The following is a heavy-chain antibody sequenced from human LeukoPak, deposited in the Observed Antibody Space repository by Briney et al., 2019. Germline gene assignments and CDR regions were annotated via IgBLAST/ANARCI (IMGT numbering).Heavy chain of an antibody. D-gene: IGHD7-27*01. CDR3: AKDRANWGHSGDY. V-gene: IGHV3-23*01. CDR1: GFTFNNYA. Sequence: GGSLRLSCAASGFTFNNYAMSWVRQAPGKGLEWMAAISGSGATTYYGDSVKGRFTISRDNSKNTLYLQMNSLRADDTAVYYCAKDRANWGHSGDYWGQGTRVTVSS. CDR2: ISGSGATT. J-gene: IGHJ4*02.